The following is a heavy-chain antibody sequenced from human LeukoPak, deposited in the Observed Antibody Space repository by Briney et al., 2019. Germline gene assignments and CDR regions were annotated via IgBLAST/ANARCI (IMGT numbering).Heavy chain of an antibody. Sequence: GGSLRLSCAASGFTFSSYGMHWVRQAPGKGLEWVSSISSSSSYIYYADSVKGRFTISRDNAKNSLYLQMNSLRAEDTAVYYCARGIRGYCSSTSCYPFDPWGQGTLVTVSS. CDR2: ISSSSSYI. CDR1: GFTFSSYG. V-gene: IGHV3-21*01. D-gene: IGHD2-2*01. J-gene: IGHJ5*02. CDR3: ARGIRGYCSSTSCYPFDP.